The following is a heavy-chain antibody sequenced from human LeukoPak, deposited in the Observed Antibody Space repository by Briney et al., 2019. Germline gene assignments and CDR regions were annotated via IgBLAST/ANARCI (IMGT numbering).Heavy chain of an antibody. J-gene: IGHJ6*03. Sequence: SETLSLTCAVYGGSFSGYYWSWIRQPPGKGLEWIGEINHSGSTNYNPSLKSRVTISVDTSKNQFSLKLSSVTAADTAVYYCARARLVPNYYYYYYMDVWGKGTTVTVSS. CDR1: GGSFSGYY. CDR2: INHSGST. V-gene: IGHV4-34*01. CDR3: ARARLVPNYYYYYYMDV. D-gene: IGHD6-19*01.